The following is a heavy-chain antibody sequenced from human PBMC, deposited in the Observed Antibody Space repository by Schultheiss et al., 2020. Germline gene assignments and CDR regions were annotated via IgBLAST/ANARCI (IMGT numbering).Heavy chain of an antibody. V-gene: IGHV4-59*12. CDR1: GGSISSYY. D-gene: IGHD6-19*01. CDR3: ARVRGSGWYLD. CDR2: IYYSGST. Sequence: SETLSLTCTVSGGSISSYYWSWIRQPPGKGLEWIGYIYYSGSTYYNPSLKSRVTISVDTSKNQFSLKLSSVTAADTAVYYCARVRGSGWYLDWGQGTLVTFSS. J-gene: IGHJ4*02.